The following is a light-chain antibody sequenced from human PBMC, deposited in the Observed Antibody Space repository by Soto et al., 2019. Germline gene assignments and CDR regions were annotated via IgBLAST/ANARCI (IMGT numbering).Light chain of an antibody. V-gene: IGKV3-20*01. CDR2: DAS. J-gene: IGKJ1*01. CDR3: QQYGSSPVT. Sequence: EIVLTQSPATLSLSPGERATLSCRASQSVSRYLAWYQQKPGQAPRLLIYDASNRATGIPARFSGSGSGTDFTLTISRLEPEDFAVYYCQQYGSSPVTFGQGTKVEIK. CDR1: QSVSRY.